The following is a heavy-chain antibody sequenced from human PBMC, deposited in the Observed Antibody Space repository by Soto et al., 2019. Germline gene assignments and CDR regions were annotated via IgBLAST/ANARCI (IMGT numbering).Heavy chain of an antibody. CDR2: IVVGSGNT. CDR3: PVCDAFEI. CDR1: GFTFTSSA. J-gene: IGHJ3*02. V-gene: IGHV1-58*01. Sequence: QMQLVQSGPEVKKPGTSVKVSCKASGFTFTSSAVQWVRQARGQRLEWIGWIVVGSGNTNYAQKFQERVTITRDIATNQAEMERSSLGFEDAAVYCRPVCDAFEIWGQGTTVTVSS.